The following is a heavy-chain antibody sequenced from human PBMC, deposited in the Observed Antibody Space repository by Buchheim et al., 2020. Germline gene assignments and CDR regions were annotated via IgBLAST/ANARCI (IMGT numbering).Heavy chain of an antibody. CDR2: IKSDGTIT. CDR3: AVILAARPN. CDR1: GFTFSSFW. V-gene: IGHV3-74*03. J-gene: IGHJ4*02. Sequence: EVQLVESGGGLVQPGGSLRLSCAASGFTFSSFWMHWVRQAPGKGLVWVSKIKSDGTITEYADSVKGRFTISRANAKNTLYLQMNSLRAEDTAVYYCAVILAARPNWGQGTL. D-gene: IGHD6-6*01.